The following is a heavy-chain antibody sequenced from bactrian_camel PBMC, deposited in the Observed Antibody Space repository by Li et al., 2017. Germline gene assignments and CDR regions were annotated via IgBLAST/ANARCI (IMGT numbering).Heavy chain of an antibody. J-gene: IGHJ4*01. CDR3: AADQLYGGTRRDATEFAY. V-gene: IGHV3-3*01. D-gene: IGHD5*01. CDR1: GYTYSSNC. Sequence: HVQLVESGGGSVQAGGSLRLSCAASGYTYSSNCMGWFRQAPGKEREGVAVLWIGGATTYYASSVKGRFTITRDYDKDLVYLQMNNLKPEDTGMYYCAADQLYGGTRRDATEFAYRGQGTQVTVS. CDR2: LWIGGATT.